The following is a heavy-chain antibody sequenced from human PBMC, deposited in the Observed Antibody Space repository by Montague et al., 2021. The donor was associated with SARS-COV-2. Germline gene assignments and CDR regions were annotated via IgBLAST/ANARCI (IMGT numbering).Heavy chain of an antibody. CDR2: ISNGGRT. V-gene: IGHV4-39*01. CDR3: ARHRRYDVVPYYPDF. J-gene: IGHJ4*02. CDR1: GGSFDSDNFI. Sequence: SETLSLTCSVSGGSFDSDNFIWGWIRQPPGKGLEWIGVISNGGRTFYKPSLKSLATISVNTSRNQLSLNVKSVTAADTAVYYCARHRRYDVVPYYPDFWGQGILVTVSS. D-gene: IGHD3-10*01.